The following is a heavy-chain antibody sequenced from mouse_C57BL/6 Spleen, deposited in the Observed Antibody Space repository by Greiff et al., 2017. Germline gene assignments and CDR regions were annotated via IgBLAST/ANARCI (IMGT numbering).Heavy chain of an antibody. J-gene: IGHJ3*01. CDR3: ARSYYGSNYGFAY. CDR2: IWTGGGT. CDR1: GFSLTSYA. D-gene: IGHD1-1*01. V-gene: IGHV2-9-1*01. Sequence: VKLQESGPGLVAPSQSLSITCTVSGFSLTSYAISWVRQPPGTGLEWLGVIWTGGGTHYNSALKSRLSISKDNSKSQFFLKMNSLQTDDTARYYCARSYYGSNYGFAYWGQGTLVTVSA.